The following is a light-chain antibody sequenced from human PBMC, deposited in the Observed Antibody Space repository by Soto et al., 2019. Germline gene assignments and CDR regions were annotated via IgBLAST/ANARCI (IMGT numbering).Light chain of an antibody. V-gene: IGKV3-15*01. CDR1: QSVSSN. J-gene: IGKJ1*01. CDR2: GAF. CDR3: QQYTGWPRT. Sequence: EIVMTQSPATLSVSPGERATLSCRASQSVSSNLAWYQQKPGQAPRLLIYGAFTRATGIPARFSGSGSGTDFTLTISSLQSADFAVYYCQQYTGWPRTFGQGTKVEIK.